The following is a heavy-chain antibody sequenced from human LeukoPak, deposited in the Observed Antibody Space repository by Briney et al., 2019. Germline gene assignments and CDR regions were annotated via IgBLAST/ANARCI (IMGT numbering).Heavy chain of an antibody. Sequence: GGSLRLSCAASGFTFSSYGMHWVRQAPGKGLEWVAVIWYDGSNKYYADSVKGRFTISRDNSKNTLYLQMNSPRAEDTAVYYCAKSLGARGYSGYWDYWGQGTLVTVSS. CDR2: IWYDGSNK. CDR1: GFTFSSYG. D-gene: IGHD5-12*01. CDR3: AKSLGARGYSGYWDY. V-gene: IGHV3-33*06. J-gene: IGHJ4*02.